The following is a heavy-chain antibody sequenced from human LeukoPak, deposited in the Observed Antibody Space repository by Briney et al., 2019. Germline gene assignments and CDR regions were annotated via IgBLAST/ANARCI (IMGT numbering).Heavy chain of an antibody. CDR3: ARGYDSSGYSFDY. CDR2: MNPNSGNT. V-gene: IGHV1-8*01. CDR1: GYTFASYD. J-gene: IGHJ4*02. Sequence: ASVKVSCKASGYTFASYDINWVRQATGQGLEWMGWMNPNSGNTGYAQRFQGRVTMTRNTSISTAYMELSSLRSEDTAVYYCARGYDSSGYSFDYWGQGTLVTVSS. D-gene: IGHD3-22*01.